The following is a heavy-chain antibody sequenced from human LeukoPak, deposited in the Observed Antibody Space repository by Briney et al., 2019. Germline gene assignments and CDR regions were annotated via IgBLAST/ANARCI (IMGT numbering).Heavy chain of an antibody. J-gene: IGHJ4*02. V-gene: IGHV3-23*01. Sequence: GGSLRLSCAASGFTLTSYSMSWVRQAPGKGLEWVSAIIGSGGSTYYADSVKGRFTISRDNSNNTLYLQMNSLRAEDTAVYYGAGRGRSSSLDNYWGQGPLVTVSS. CDR1: GFTLTSYS. CDR3: AGRGRSSSLDNY. D-gene: IGHD6-13*01. CDR2: IIGSGGST.